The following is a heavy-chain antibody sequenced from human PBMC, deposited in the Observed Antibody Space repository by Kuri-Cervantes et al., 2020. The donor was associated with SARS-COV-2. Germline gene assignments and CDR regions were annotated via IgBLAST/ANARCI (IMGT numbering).Heavy chain of an antibody. CDR3: ARVSSMYLPTYYFDF. D-gene: IGHD2-8*01. Sequence: ASVKVSCKASGYTFTGYCMHWVRQAPGQGLEWMGRSSAYSDDTSSAEKFKGRVTMTQDTSTNTAYMEITDLRSDDTAIYFCARVSSMYLPTYYFDFWGQGSLVTVSS. J-gene: IGHJ4*02. CDR1: GYTFTGYC. CDR2: SSAYSDDT. V-gene: IGHV1-18*04.